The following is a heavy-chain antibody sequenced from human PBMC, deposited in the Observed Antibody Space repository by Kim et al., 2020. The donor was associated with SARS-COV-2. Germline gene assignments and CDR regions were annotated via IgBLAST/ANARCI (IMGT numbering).Heavy chain of an antibody. D-gene: IGHD6-19*01. Sequence: SETLSLTCAVYGGSFSGYYWSWIRQPPGKGLELIGEINHSGSTNYNPSLKSRVTISVDTSKNQFSLKLSSVTAADTAVYYCARGVPPGYSSGWYQGYFDYWGQGTLVTVSS. J-gene: IGHJ4*02. CDR2: INHSGST. V-gene: IGHV4-34*01. CDR3: ARGVPPGYSSGWYQGYFDY. CDR1: GGSFSGYY.